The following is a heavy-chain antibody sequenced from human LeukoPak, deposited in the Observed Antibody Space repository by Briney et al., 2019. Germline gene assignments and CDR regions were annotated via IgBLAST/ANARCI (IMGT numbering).Heavy chain of an antibody. CDR1: GFTFSSYA. CDR3: ARRRRGDWYDSSGYYSVAGMDV. J-gene: IGHJ6*02. CDR2: ISFDGSNK. D-gene: IGHD3-22*01. Sequence: GRSLRLSCAASGFTFSSYAMHWVRQAPGKGLEWVAVISFDGSNKYYADSVKGRFTLSRDNSKNTPYLQMNSLRAEDTAVYYCARRRRGDWYDSSGYYSVAGMDVWGQGTTVTVSS. V-gene: IGHV3-30-3*01.